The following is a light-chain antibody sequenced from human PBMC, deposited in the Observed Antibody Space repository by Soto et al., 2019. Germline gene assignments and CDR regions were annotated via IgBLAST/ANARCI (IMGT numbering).Light chain of an antibody. Sequence: QSVLTQSPSASGTPGQRVTISCSGSSSNIGNNYVYWYHQLPGTAPKLLIYKNNQRPSGVPDRFSGSKSGTSASLAISGLRSEDEADYYCVAWDDSLSGWVFGGGTKLTVL. CDR3: VAWDDSLSGWV. CDR1: SSNIGNNY. CDR2: KNN. J-gene: IGLJ3*02. V-gene: IGLV1-47*01.